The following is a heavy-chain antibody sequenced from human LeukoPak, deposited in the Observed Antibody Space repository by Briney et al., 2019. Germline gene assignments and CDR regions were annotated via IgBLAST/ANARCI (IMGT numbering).Heavy chain of an antibody. CDR3: ARGVTIAAAVEFDY. D-gene: IGHD6-13*01. V-gene: IGHV4-59*01. CDR1: GGSISSYY. CDR2: IYYSGST. J-gene: IGHJ4*02. Sequence: SETLSLTCTASGGSISSYYWSWIRQPPGKGLEWIGYIYYSGSTNYNPSLKSRVTISVDTSKNQFSLKLGSVTAADTAEYYCARGVTIAAAVEFDYWGQGTLVTVSS.